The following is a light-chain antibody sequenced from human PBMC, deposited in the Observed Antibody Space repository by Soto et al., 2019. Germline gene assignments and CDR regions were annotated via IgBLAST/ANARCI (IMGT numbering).Light chain of an antibody. J-gene: IGLJ1*01. Sequence: TVTFSCSGGDSNIGSNSVYWYQHLPRMAPKLLIYYNNQRPSGVPDRFSGSRSGTSASLAIVGLRSEDEAVYYCAAWDASLSACVFGNGTRSPS. CDR3: AAWDASLSACV. V-gene: IGLV1-47*02. CDR2: YNN. CDR1: DSNIGSNS.